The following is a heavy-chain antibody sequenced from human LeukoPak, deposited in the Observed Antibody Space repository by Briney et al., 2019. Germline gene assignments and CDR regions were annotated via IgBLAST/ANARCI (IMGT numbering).Heavy chain of an antibody. CDR1: GYSISSGYY. Sequence: SETLSLTCTVSGYSISSGYYWGWIRQPPGKGLEWIGSIYHSGSTNYNPSLKSRVTISVDTSKNQFSLKLSSVTAADTAVYYCARGSGYSSGWYHYYYYYMDVWGKGTTVTVSS. J-gene: IGHJ6*03. D-gene: IGHD6-19*01. CDR2: IYHSGST. V-gene: IGHV4-38-2*02. CDR3: ARGSGYSSGWYHYYYYYMDV.